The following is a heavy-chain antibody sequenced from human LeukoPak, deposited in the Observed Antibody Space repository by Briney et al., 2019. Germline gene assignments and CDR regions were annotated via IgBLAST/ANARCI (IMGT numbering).Heavy chain of an antibody. CDR3: AKVGDYGSGSPLFYGMDV. J-gene: IGHJ6*02. D-gene: IGHD3-10*01. Sequence: GGSLRLSCAASGFTFDDYAMHWVRQAPGKGLEWVSLISGDGGSTYYADSVKGRFTISRDNSKNSLYLQMNSLRTEDTALYYCAKVGDYGSGSPLFYGMDVWGQGTTVTVSS. CDR1: GFTFDDYA. CDR2: ISGDGGST. V-gene: IGHV3-43*02.